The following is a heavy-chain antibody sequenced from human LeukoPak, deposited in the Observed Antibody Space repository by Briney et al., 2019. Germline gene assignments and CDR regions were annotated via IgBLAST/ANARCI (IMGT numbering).Heavy chain of an antibody. Sequence: GGSLRLSCAASGFTFSSYWMHWVRQAPGKGLVWVSRINSDGSSTSYADSVKGRFTISRDNAKNSLYLQMNSLRAEDTALYHCARRMAVAGTETFDYWGQGTLVTVSS. CDR1: GFTFSSYW. D-gene: IGHD6-19*01. CDR2: INSDGSST. J-gene: IGHJ4*02. CDR3: ARRMAVAGTETFDY. V-gene: IGHV3-74*01.